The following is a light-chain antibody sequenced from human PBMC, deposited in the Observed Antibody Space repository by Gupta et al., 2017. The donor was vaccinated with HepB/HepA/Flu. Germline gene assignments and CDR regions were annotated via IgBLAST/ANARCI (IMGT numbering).Light chain of an antibody. V-gene: IGKV1-39*01. J-gene: IGKJ4*01. CDR3: QQIYRTPYT. CDR1: QTHSSY. Sequence: SQIAQSPPSLSASHADRVSITSRPVQTHSSYLDWYQQKPGKAPKLLIYAASRVQSGVPSRFSGGGSATDFTLTISSLQPEDFGTYYCQQIYRTPYTFGGGTKLEIK. CDR2: AAS.